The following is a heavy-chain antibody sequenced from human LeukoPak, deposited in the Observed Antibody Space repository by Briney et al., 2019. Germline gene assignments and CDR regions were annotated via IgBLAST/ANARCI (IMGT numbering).Heavy chain of an antibody. D-gene: IGHD4-17*01. V-gene: IGHV4-4*07. CDR2: VYLTRST. Sequence: SETLSLTCTVSGDSMNGYYWSWIRQPAGRGLEWIGRVYLTRSTDYNPSLRSRIIMSLDRSKNQFSLQVTSVTAADTAVYYCARVNFGDYVGYYFDYWGQGTLVTVSS. CDR3: ARVNFGDYVGYYFDY. J-gene: IGHJ4*02. CDR1: GDSMNGYY.